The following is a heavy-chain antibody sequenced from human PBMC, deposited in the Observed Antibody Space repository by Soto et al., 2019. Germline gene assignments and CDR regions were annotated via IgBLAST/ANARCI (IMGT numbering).Heavy chain of an antibody. CDR1: GGSISSYY. D-gene: IGHD1-7*01. Sequence: SETLYLTCTVSGGSISSYYWSWIRQPPGKGLEWIGYIYYSGSTNYNPSLKSRVTISVDTSKNQFSLKLSSVTAADTAVYYCARVKGGTVDYWGQGTLVTVSS. J-gene: IGHJ4*02. V-gene: IGHV4-59*01. CDR3: ARVKGGTVDY. CDR2: IYYSGST.